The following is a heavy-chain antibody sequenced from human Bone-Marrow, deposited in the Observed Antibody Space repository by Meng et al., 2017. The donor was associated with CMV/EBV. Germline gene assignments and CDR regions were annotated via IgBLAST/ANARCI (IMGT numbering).Heavy chain of an antibody. V-gene: IGHV3-53*01. CDR1: RFTVSSNY. Sequence: GGSLRLSCAASRFTVSSNYMSWVRQAPGKGLEWVSVIYSGGSTYYADSVKGRFTISRDNSKNTLYLQMNSLRAEDTAVYYCARDVGYCSGGSCYAYLRWGQGTLVTVSS. J-gene: IGHJ4*02. CDR2: IYSGGST. CDR3: ARDVGYCSGGSCYAYLR. D-gene: IGHD2-15*01.